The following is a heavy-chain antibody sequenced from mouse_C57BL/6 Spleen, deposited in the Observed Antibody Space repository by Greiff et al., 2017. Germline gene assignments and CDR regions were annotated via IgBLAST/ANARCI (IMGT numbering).Heavy chain of an antibody. CDR1: GYTFTSYD. V-gene: IGHV1-85*01. D-gene: IGHD4-1*01. J-gene: IGHJ2*01. Sequence: QVQLKQSGAELVKPGASVKLSCKASGYTFTSYDINWVKQRPGQGLEWIGWIYPGDGSTKYNEKFKGKATLTVDTSSNTAYMELHSLTSEDTAVYFCARGTGTGFDYWGQGTTLTVSS. CDR2: IYPGDGST. CDR3: ARGTGTGFDY.